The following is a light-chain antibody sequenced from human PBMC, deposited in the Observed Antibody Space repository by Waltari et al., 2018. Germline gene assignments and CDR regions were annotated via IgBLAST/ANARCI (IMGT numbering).Light chain of an antibody. Sequence: IVMTQSPATLSVSPGERATLSCRASQRISTNLAWFQEKPGQAPRLLLYGASPRATGVPARFSGSGSGTYFTLVISSLQSEDFAVYYCQQYDKWLRYSFGQGTKLEIK. CDR1: QRISTN. CDR3: QQYDKWLRYS. CDR2: GAS. V-gene: IGKV3-15*01. J-gene: IGKJ2*01.